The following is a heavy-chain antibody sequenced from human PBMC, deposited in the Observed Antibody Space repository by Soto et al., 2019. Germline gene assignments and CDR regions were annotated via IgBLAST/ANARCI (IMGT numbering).Heavy chain of an antibody. J-gene: IGHJ6*02. D-gene: IGHD6-19*01. V-gene: IGHV1-2*02. Sequence: ASVKVSFKASGYTFTGYYMHWLRQAPGQGLEWMGWINPNSGGTNYAQKFQGRVTMTRDTSISTAYMELSRLGSDDTAVYYCARLTTGYSSGWYGDDYYYGMDVWGQGTTVTVSS. CDR2: INPNSGGT. CDR3: ARLTTGYSSGWYGDDYYYGMDV. CDR1: GYTFTGYY.